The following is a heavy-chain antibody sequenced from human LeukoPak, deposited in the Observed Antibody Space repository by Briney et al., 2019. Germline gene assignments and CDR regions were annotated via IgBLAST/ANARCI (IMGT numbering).Heavy chain of an antibody. D-gene: IGHD2-21*02. CDR3: ARGGDSDAFDI. Sequence: SVKVSCKASGGTFSSYATSWVRQAPGQGLEWMGGIIPIFGTANYAQKFQGRVTITADKSTSTAYMELSSPRSEDTAVYYCARGGDSDAFDIWGQGTMVTVSS. V-gene: IGHV1-69*06. CDR2: IIPIFGTA. J-gene: IGHJ3*02. CDR1: GGTFSSYA.